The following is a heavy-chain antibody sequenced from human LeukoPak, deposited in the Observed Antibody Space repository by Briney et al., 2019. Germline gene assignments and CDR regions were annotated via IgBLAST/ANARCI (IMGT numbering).Heavy chain of an antibody. CDR2: ISHDGSYE. CDR1: GFTFSSFG. Sequence: GGSLRLSCAGSGFTFSSFGMHWVRQAPGKGLEWVAVISHDGSYEYYADSMKGRFTISRDASKNTLYLQMNSLRAEDTAVYYCAKDGLWFGDLTYFDYWGQGVLVTVSS. D-gene: IGHD3-10*01. V-gene: IGHV3-30*18. J-gene: IGHJ4*02. CDR3: AKDGLWFGDLTYFDY.